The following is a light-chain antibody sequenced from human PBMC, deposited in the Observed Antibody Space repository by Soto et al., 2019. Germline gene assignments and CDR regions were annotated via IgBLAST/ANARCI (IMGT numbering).Light chain of an antibody. Sequence: DIQMTQSPASLSASVGDRVTITCRASQSISSYLSWYQQKPGKAPKRLIYVGSTLQSGVPSRFSSSGSGTDFTLTISSLQHEDFASYFCQQPYTTTFTFCGGTKLDVK. CDR2: VGS. V-gene: IGKV1-39*01. J-gene: IGKJ4*01. CDR3: QQPYTTTFT. CDR1: QSISSY.